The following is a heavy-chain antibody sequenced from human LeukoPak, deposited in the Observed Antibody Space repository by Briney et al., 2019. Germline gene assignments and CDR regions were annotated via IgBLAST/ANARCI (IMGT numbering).Heavy chain of an antibody. CDR2: INHSGST. CDR3: ARMGYYYYYYMDV. V-gene: IGHV4-34*01. CDR1: GGSFSGYY. J-gene: IGHJ6*03. Sequence: SETLSLTCAVYGGSFSGYYWSWIRQPPRKGPGVDGEINHSGSTNYNPSLKSRVTISVDTSKNQFSLKLSSVTAADTAVYYCARMGYYYYYYMDVWGKGTTVTVSS.